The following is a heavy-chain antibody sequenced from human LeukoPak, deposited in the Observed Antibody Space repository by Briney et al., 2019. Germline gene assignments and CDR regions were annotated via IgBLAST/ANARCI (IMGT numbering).Heavy chain of an antibody. J-gene: IGHJ3*02. Sequence: SETLSLTCTVSGGSISSYYWSWIRQPPGKGLEWIGYIYTSGSTNYNPSLKSRVTISVDTSKNQFSLKLSSVTAADTAVYYCARRSRYDSSGYAFDIWGQGTMVTVSS. CDR3: ARRSRYDSSGYAFDI. V-gene: IGHV4-4*09. D-gene: IGHD3-22*01. CDR2: IYTSGST. CDR1: GGSISSYY.